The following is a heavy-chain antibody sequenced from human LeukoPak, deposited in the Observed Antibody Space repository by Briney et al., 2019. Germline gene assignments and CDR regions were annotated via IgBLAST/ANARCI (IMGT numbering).Heavy chain of an antibody. CDR2: ISWNSGSI. CDR3: AKDVAVDYYDSSGSAHDAFDI. V-gene: IGHV3-9*01. D-gene: IGHD3-22*01. J-gene: IGHJ3*02. CDR1: GFTVSSNY. Sequence: GGSLRLSCAASGFTVSSNYMSWVRQAPGKGLEWVSGISWNSGSIGYADSVKGRFTISRDNAKNSLYLQMNSLRAEDTALYYCAKDVAVDYYDSSGSAHDAFDIWGQGTMVTVSS.